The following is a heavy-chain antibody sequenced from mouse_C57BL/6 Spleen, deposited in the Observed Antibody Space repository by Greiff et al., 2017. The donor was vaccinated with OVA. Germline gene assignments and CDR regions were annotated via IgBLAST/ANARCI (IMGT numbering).Heavy chain of an antibody. CDR2: ISYDGSN. J-gene: IGHJ3*01. Sequence: VQLKESGPGLVKPSQSLSLTCSVTGYSITSGYYWNWIRQFPGNKLEWMGYISYDGSNNYNPSLKNRISITRDTSKNQFFLKLNSVTTEDTATDYCARGGDDGYYAFAYWGQGTLVTVSA. D-gene: IGHD2-3*01. CDR3: ARGGDDGYYAFAY. CDR1: GYSITSGYY. V-gene: IGHV3-6*01.